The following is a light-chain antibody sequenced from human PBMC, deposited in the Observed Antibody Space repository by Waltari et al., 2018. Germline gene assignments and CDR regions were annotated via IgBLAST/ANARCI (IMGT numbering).Light chain of an antibody. Sequence: QSALTQPASVSGSPGQSITISCTGTSSDVGGSNSVSWSQQHPGKAPQLMIYEVSNRPSGVSNRFSGSKSGNTASLTISGLQAEDEADYYCSSYTSSSTLLYVFGTGTKVTVL. CDR2: EVS. CDR3: SSYTSSSTLLYV. CDR1: SSDVGGSNS. J-gene: IGLJ1*01. V-gene: IGLV2-14*01.